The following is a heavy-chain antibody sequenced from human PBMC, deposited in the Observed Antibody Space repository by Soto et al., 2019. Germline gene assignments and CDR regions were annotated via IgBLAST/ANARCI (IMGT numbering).Heavy chain of an antibody. CDR3: AKNGYGSDVLWLFDP. J-gene: IGHJ5*02. Sequence: EVHLLESGGGLVQPGGSLRLSCAASGFTFSNYAMSWVRQAPGTGLEWVSAISSSSDNTYYADSVKGRFTISRDNAKNTLSMQMDSLRAEDTAVYYCAKNGYGSDVLWLFDPWGQGTLVTVSS. D-gene: IGHD5-12*01. CDR2: ISSSSDNT. CDR1: GFTFSNYA. V-gene: IGHV3-23*01.